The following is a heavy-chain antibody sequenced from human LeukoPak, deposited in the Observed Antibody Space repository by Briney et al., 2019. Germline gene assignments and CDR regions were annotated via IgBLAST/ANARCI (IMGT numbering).Heavy chain of an antibody. D-gene: IGHD2-2*01. CDR3: ARSLVGSTYFDY. CDR2: ISTGGNT. Sequence: PSETLSLTCTVSGGSISGYNWNWIRQPAGKGLEWIGRISTGGNTAYNPSLKSRITLSLDTTKNQSSLNLTSVTAADTAMYYCARSLVGSTYFDYWGQGTLVTVSS. J-gene: IGHJ4*02. V-gene: IGHV4-4*07. CDR1: GGSISGYN.